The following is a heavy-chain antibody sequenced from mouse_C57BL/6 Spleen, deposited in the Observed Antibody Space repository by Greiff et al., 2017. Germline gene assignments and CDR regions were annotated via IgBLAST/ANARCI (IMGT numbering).Heavy chain of an antibody. CDR2: ISNGGGST. CDR1: GFTFSDYY. CDR3: ARLLDWDWYFDV. J-gene: IGHJ1*03. V-gene: IGHV5-12*01. Sequence: EVKLMESGGGLVQPGGSLKLSCAASGFTFSDYYMYWVRQTPEKRLEWVAYISNGGGSTYYPDTVKGRFTISRDNAKNTLYLQMSRLQSEDTAMYYCARLLDWDWYFDVWGTGTTVTVSS. D-gene: IGHD4-1*01.